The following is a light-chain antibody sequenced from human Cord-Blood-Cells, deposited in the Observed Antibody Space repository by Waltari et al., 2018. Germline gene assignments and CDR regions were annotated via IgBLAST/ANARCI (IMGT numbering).Light chain of an antibody. J-gene: IGLJ3*02. Sequence: QSVLTQPPSVSWAPGQRVTISCTGSSSNTGAGYAVHWYQQLPGPAPKLLIYGNSNRPSGVPDRFSGSKSGTSASLAITGLQAEDEADYYCQSYDSSLSGWVFGGGTKLTVL. V-gene: IGLV1-40*01. CDR1: SSNTGAGYA. CDR3: QSYDSSLSGWV. CDR2: GNS.